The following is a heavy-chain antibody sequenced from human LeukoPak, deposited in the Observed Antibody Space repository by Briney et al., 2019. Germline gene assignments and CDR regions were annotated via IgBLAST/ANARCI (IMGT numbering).Heavy chain of an antibody. D-gene: IGHD3-22*01. J-gene: IGHJ4*02. CDR2: ISSSSSYI. CDR1: GFTFSSYS. Sequence: GGSLRLSCAASGFTFSSYSMNWVRQAPGKGLEWVSSISSSSSYIYYADSVKGRFTISRDNAKNSLYLQMNSLRAEDTAVYYCARDPTYYYDSSGSATDYWGQGTLVTVSS. CDR3: ARDPTYYYDSSGSATDY. V-gene: IGHV3-21*01.